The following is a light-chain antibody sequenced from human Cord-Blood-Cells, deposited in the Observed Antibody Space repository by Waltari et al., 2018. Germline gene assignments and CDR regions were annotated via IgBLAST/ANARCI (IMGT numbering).Light chain of an antibody. CDR2: EDS. CDR1: SSDVGGYNY. CDR3: SSYTSSSWV. V-gene: IGLV2-14*01. J-gene: IGLJ3*02. Sequence: QSALTQPASVSGSPGQSITISCTGTSSDVGGYNYVSWYQQHPGKAPKLMFYEDSNRPSGVSNRFPGSKSGNTASLTISGLQAEDEADYYCSSYTSSSWVFGGGTKLTVL.